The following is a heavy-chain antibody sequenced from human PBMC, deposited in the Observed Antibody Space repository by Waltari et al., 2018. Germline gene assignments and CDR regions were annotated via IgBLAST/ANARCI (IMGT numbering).Heavy chain of an antibody. J-gene: IGHJ5*02. Sequence: QLQLQESGPGLVKPSETLSLTCTVSGGSISSSRYYWGWIRQPPGKGLEWIGSIYYSGSTYYNPSLKSRVTISVDTSKNQFSLKLSSVTAADTAVYYCAREGRILNWFDPWGQGTLVTVSS. CDR3: AREGRILNWFDP. CDR1: GGSISSSRYY. V-gene: IGHV4-39*02. CDR2: IYYSGST.